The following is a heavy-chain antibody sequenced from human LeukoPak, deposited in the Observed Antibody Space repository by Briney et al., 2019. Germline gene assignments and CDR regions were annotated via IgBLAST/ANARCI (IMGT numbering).Heavy chain of an antibody. D-gene: IGHD5-18*01. CDR3: ARASFSYRYSYHLDY. V-gene: IGHV4-59*01. Sequence: SETLPLTCTVSGGSISSYYWSWIRQPPGKGLEWIGYIYYSGSTNYNPSLKSRVTISVDTSKNQFSLKLSSVTAADTAVYYCARASFSYRYSYHLDYWGQGTLVTVSS. CDR1: GGSISSYY. CDR2: IYYSGST. J-gene: IGHJ4*02.